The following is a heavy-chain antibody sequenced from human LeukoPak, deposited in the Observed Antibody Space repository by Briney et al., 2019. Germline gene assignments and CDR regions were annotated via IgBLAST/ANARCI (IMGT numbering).Heavy chain of an antibody. D-gene: IGHD3-3*01. CDR2: INHSGST. CDR1: GGSFSGYY. Sequence: PSETLSLTCAVYGGSFSGYYWSWIRQPPGRGLEWIGEINHSGSTNYNPSLKSRVTISVDTSKNQFSLKLSSVTAADTAVYYCARGYYYDFWSGYSSPVYFDYWGQGTLVTVSS. J-gene: IGHJ4*02. CDR3: ARGYYYDFWSGYSSPVYFDY. V-gene: IGHV4-34*01.